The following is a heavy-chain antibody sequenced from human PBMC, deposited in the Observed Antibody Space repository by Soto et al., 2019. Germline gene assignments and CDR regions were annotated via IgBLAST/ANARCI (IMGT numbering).Heavy chain of an antibody. CDR3: ARSGGYASGISY. J-gene: IGHJ4*02. D-gene: IGHD3-10*01. Sequence: QVQLQESGPGLVKPSETLSLTCSVSSGSISTYYWSWVRQPPGKGLEWIGDIYYTGSTNYNPSLESRVTISIDTSKNQFSLKLISVTAADTAVYYCARSGGYASGISYWGQGTPVTVSS. CDR1: SGSISTYY. V-gene: IGHV4-59*08. CDR2: IYYTGST.